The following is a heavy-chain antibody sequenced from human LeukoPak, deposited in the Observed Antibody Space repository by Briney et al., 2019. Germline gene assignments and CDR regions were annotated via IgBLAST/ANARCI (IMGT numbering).Heavy chain of an antibody. J-gene: IGHJ6*02. CDR2: IYYSGST. Sequence: SETLSLTCTVSGGSISSYYWSWIRQPPGNGLEWIGYIYYSGSTNYNPSLKSRVTISVDTSKNQFSLKLSSVTAADTAVYYCARHSPACYYYYGMDVWGQGTTVTVSS. CDR1: GGSISSYY. V-gene: IGHV4-59*08. CDR3: ARHSPACYYYYGMDV.